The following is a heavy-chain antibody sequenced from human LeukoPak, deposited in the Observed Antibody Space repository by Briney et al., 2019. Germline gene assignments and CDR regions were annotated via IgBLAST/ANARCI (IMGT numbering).Heavy chain of an antibody. D-gene: IGHD2-15*01. J-gene: IGHJ4*02. CDR2: IYPGDSDT. Sequence: GESLKISCKGSGHRFTNYWIGWVRQMPGKGLEWMGIIYPGDSDTTYSPSFQGQVTISADKSISTAYLQWSSLKASDTAMYYCARGEMRYCTGGSCYDYWGQGTLVSVSS. CDR1: GHRFTNYW. V-gene: IGHV5-51*01. CDR3: ARGEMRYCTGGSCYDY.